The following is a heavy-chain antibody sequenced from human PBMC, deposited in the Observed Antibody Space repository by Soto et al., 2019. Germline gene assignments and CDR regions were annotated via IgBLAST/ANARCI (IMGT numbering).Heavy chain of an antibody. CDR3: AKSYYDFWSGYLGPFDY. D-gene: IGHD3-3*01. CDR1: GFTFDDYA. CDR2: ISWNSGSI. Sequence: SLRLSCAASGFTFDDYAMPWVRQAPGKGLEWVSGISWNSGSIGYADSVKGRFTISRDNAKNSLYLQMNSLRAEETALYYCAKSYYDFWSGYLGPFDYWGQGTLVTVSS. J-gene: IGHJ4*02. V-gene: IGHV3-9*01.